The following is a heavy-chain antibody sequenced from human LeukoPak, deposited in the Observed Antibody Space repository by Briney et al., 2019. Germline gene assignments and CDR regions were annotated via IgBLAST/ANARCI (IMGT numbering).Heavy chain of an antibody. V-gene: IGHV3-7*01. CDR1: GFTFSSYW. CDR2: IKQDGSEK. Sequence: GGSLRLSCAASGFTFSSYWMSWVRQAPGKRLEWVANIKQDGSEKYYVDSVKGRFTISRDNAKNSLYLQMNSLRAEDTAVYYCAREGVYYDILTGYYPNWFDPWGQGTLVTVSS. CDR3: AREGVYYDILTGYYPNWFDP. J-gene: IGHJ5*02. D-gene: IGHD3-9*01.